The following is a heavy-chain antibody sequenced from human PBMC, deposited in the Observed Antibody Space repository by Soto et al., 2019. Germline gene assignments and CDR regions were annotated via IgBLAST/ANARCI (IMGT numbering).Heavy chain of an antibody. D-gene: IGHD3-3*01. CDR2: IFYNGRT. CDR1: GGSVSSPNYF. J-gene: IGHJ5*02. V-gene: IGHV4-39*07. CDR3: ARGTIFGVVSPRWWFDP. Sequence: SETLSLTCSVSGGSVSSPNYFWVWVRRAPGKGQEWIGDIFYNGRTNYNPSLQSRVTISVDTSKNQFSLKLSSVTAADTAVYYCARGTIFGVVSPRWWFDPWGQGTLVTVSS.